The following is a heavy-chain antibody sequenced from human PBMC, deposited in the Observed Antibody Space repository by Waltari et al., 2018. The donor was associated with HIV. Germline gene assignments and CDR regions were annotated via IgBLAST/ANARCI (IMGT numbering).Heavy chain of an antibody. CDR2: ISGSGGST. V-gene: IGHV3-23*01. D-gene: IGHD2-21*01. Sequence: EVQLLESGGGLVQPGGSLRVPCAASGFPLRSYAMSWVRQAPGKVLEWVSAISGSGGSTYYADSVKGRFTISRDNSKNTLYLQMNSLRAEDTAVYYCAKGCGSGYYYYGMDVWGQGTTVTVSS. CDR3: AKGCGSGYYYYGMDV. J-gene: IGHJ6*02. CDR1: GFPLRSYA.